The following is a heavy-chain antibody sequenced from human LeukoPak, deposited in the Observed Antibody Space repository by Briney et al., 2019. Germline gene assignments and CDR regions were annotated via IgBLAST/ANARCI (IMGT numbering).Heavy chain of an antibody. CDR1: GFIFTNYF. V-gene: IGHV3-7*01. D-gene: IGHD3-3*01. Sequence: GGSLRLSCAASGFIFTNYFMSWVRQAPGKGLEWVASIKHDGSEKYYVDSVRGRFTISRDNTMNSLYLQMSSLRAEDTAVYYCATDRGWRTSGYYLYYFEYWGQETLVTCSS. CDR3: ATDRGWRTSGYYLYYFEY. CDR2: IKHDGSEK. J-gene: IGHJ4*02.